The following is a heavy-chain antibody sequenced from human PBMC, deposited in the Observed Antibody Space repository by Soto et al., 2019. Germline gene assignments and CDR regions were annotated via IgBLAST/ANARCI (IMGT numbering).Heavy chain of an antibody. V-gene: IGHV3-11*01. D-gene: IGHD6-6*01. CDR2: ISHRSLTI. Sequence: LRVTCAASGFTFSDHYMYWFRQTPERGLEWLAYISHRSLTIYHARCVNDRFTISMDDATDSLYLQLNSLRVEDTAVYFCARGGGSSPFDYWGQGTLVTVSS. CDR3: ARGGGSSPFDY. CDR1: GFTFSDHY. J-gene: IGHJ4*02.